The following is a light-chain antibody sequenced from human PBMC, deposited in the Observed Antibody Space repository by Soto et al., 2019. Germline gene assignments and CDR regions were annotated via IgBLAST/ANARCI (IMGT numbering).Light chain of an antibody. J-gene: IGKJ1*01. CDR2: GAS. Sequence: EIVLTQSPGTLSLSPGERATLSCRASQSVSSSYLAWYQQKPGQAPRLLIYGASSRATGIPDRFSGSGSGTDFTLTIITLEPEDFGVYYSQQYVSSPRTFGQGTQVEIK. V-gene: IGKV3-20*01. CDR3: QQYVSSPRT. CDR1: QSVSSSY.